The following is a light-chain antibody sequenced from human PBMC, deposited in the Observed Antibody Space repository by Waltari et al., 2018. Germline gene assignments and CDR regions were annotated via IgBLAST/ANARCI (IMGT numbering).Light chain of an antibody. CDR3: QSYDSSLSVHVV. CDR2: GNN. Sequence: QSVLTQPPSVSGAPGQRVTISCTGTNSNIGAALDVHWYQQLPGTAPKLLIYGNNYRPSGVPDRFSGSKSGTSASLAITGLQAEDEADYYCQSYDSSLSVHVVFGGGTKLTVL. J-gene: IGLJ2*01. V-gene: IGLV1-40*01. CDR1: NSNIGAALD.